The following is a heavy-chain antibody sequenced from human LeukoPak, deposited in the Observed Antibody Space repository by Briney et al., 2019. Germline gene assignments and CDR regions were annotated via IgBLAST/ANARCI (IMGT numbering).Heavy chain of an antibody. CDR3: ASIEVITKKFDY. Sequence: SETLSLTCTVSGYSISSGYYWGWIRQPPGKGLEWIGSIYHSGSTYCNPSLKSRVTISVDTSKNQFSLKLSSVTAADTAVYYCASIEVITKKFDYWGQGTLVTVSS. CDR2: IYHSGST. CDR1: GYSISSGYY. D-gene: IGHD3-22*01. V-gene: IGHV4-38-2*02. J-gene: IGHJ4*02.